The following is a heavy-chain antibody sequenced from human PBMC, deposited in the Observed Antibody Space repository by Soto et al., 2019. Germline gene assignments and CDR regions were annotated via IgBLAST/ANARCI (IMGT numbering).Heavy chain of an antibody. J-gene: IGHJ4*02. CDR3: ARVAGSREVVENYLAY. D-gene: IGHD1-1*01. CDR2: IYYSGST. V-gene: IGHV4-39*07. Sequence: PSETLSLTCTVSGGSISSSSYYWGWIRQPPGKGLEWIGSIYYSGSTYYNPSLKSRVTMSVDTSKSQFSLKLSSVTAADTAVYFCARVAGSREVVENYLAYWGQGNMVTVSS. CDR1: GGSISSSSYY.